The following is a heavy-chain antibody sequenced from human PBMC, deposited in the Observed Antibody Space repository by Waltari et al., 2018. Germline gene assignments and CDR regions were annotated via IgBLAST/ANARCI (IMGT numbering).Heavy chain of an antibody. D-gene: IGHD4-17*01. CDR1: GYTFTGYY. Sequence: QVQLVQSGAEVKKPGASVKVSCKASGYTFTGYYMLWVRQAPGQGLEWMGRINPNSGGTNYAQKFQGRVTMTRDTSISTAYMELSSLRSEDTAVYYCARWSHYGGDAFDIWGQGTMVTVSS. CDR2: INPNSGGT. V-gene: IGHV1-2*06. CDR3: ARWSHYGGDAFDI. J-gene: IGHJ3*02.